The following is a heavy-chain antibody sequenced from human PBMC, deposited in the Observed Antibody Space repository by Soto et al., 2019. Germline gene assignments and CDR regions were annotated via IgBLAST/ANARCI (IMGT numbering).Heavy chain of an antibody. CDR2: IKQDGSEK. D-gene: IGHD3-3*01. J-gene: IGHJ6*03. Sequence: EVQLVESGGGLVQPGGSLRLSCAASGFTFSSYWMSWVRQAPGKGLEWVANIKQDGSEKYYVDSVKGRFTISRDNAKNSLYRQMNSLRAGDKAVYYWGREGGGGTIFGVVKYYYYYMDVWGKGTTVTVSS. CDR3: GREGGGGTIFGVVKYYYYYMDV. V-gene: IGHV3-7*01. CDR1: GFTFSSYW.